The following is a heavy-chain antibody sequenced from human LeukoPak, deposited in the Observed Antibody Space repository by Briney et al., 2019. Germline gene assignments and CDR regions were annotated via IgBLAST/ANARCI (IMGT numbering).Heavy chain of an antibody. J-gene: IGHJ4*02. V-gene: IGHV3-30*02. CDR3: AKDSVLYYYDSSGYAPFEY. CDR1: GSTFSSYG. CDR2: IRYDGSNK. Sequence: PGGSLRLSCAASGSTFSSYGMHWVRQAPGKGLEWVAFIRYDGSNKYYADSVKGRFTISRDNSKNTLYLQMNSLRAEDTAVYYCAKDSVLYYYDSSGYAPFEYWGQGTLVTVSS. D-gene: IGHD3-22*01.